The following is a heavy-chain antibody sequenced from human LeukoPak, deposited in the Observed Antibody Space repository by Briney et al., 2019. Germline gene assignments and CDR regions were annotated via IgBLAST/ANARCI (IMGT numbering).Heavy chain of an antibody. Sequence: SETLSLTCTVSGGSISSYYWSWIRQPPGKGLEWIGYIYYSGSTNYNPSLKSRVTISVDTSKNQFSLKLSSVTAADTAVYYCARDSEGYYDSSSYFTNDAFDIWGQGTMVTVSS. CDR1: GGSISSYY. D-gene: IGHD3-22*01. V-gene: IGHV4-59*01. J-gene: IGHJ3*02. CDR2: IYYSGST. CDR3: ARDSEGYYDSSSYFTNDAFDI.